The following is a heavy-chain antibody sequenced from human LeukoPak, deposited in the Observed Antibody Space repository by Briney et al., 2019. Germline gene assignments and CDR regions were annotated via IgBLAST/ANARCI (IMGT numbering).Heavy chain of an antibody. D-gene: IGHD3-3*01. CDR2: ITTSGGAK. CDR3: ARVSHDFWSGYGYYYYYAMDV. CDR1: GFTFSSYS. V-gene: IGHV3-48*01. Sequence: PGGSLRLSCAASGFTFSSYSMNWVRQAPGKGLEWISYITTSGGAKNYADSVKGRFTISRDNAENSLYLQMSSLRAEDTAVYYCARVSHDFWSGYGYYYYYAMDVWGQGTTVIVSS. J-gene: IGHJ6*02.